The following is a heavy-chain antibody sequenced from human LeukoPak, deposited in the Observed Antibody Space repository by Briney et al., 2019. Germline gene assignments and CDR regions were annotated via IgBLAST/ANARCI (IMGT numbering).Heavy chain of an antibody. CDR1: GGTFSSYA. J-gene: IGHJ5*02. V-gene: IGHV1-69*13. D-gene: IGHD3-10*01. Sequence: ASVKVSCKASGGTFSSYAISWVRQAPGQGLEWMGGIIPIFGTANYAQKFQGRVTITADESTSTAYMELSSLRSEDTAVYYCARGLPGYYGSGATPLDWFDPWGQGTLVTVSS. CDR3: ARGLPGYYGSGATPLDWFDP. CDR2: IIPIFGTA.